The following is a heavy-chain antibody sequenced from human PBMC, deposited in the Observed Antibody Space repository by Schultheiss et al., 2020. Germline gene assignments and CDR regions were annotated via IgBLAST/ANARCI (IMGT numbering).Heavy chain of an antibody. D-gene: IGHD3-3*01. CDR1: GYTFTGYF. CDR2: INPNSGGT. Sequence: ATVKVSCEASGYTFTGYFMHWVRQAPGQGLEWMGWINPNSGGTNYAQKFQGRVTITADKSTSTAYMELSSLRSEDTAVYYCARSTGDVLRFLESFDYWGPGTLVTVAS. CDR3: ARSTGDVLRFLESFDY. V-gene: IGHV1-2*02. J-gene: IGHJ4*02.